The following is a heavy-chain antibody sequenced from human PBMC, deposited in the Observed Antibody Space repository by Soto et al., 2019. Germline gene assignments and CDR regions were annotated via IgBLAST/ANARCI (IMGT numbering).Heavy chain of an antibody. J-gene: IGHJ4*02. CDR2: IIPIFGTA. CDR1: GGTFSSYA. CDR3: ARDHTYYYDSSGYYPYYFDY. V-gene: IGHV1-69*13. D-gene: IGHD3-22*01. Sequence: SVKVSCKASGGTFSSYAISWVRQAPGQGLEWMGGIIPIFGTANYAQKFQGRVTITADESTSTAYMELSSLRSEDTAVYYCARDHTYYYDSSGYYPYYFDYWGQGTLVTVS.